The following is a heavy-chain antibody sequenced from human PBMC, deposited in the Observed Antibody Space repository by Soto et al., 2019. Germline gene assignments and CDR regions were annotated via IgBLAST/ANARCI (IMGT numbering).Heavy chain of an antibody. J-gene: IGHJ6*03. V-gene: IGHV6-1*01. Sequence: SQTLSRTCAISGDSVSSNSAAWNWIRLSPSRGLEWLARTYYRSRWYNDYAVSVRSRITVNPDTSKNQFSLQLTSVTPEDTAVYYCAGTTSHQWYYMDVWGKGTTVTVSS. D-gene: IGHD1-7*01. CDR2: TYYRSRWYN. CDR1: GDSVSSNSAA. CDR3: AGTTSHQWYYMDV.